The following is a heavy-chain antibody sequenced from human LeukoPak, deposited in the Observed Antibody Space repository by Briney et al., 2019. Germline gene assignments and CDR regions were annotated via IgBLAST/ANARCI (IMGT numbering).Heavy chain of an antibody. Sequence: GGSLRLSCEGSGFTFSNYWMGWVRQAPGKGLQWVANIKTDGSEKYYVDSVKGRFTISRDNAKNTLYLQMNSLRAEDTAVYYCARELGGGQYSSSWRYYYYGMDVWGQGTTVTVSS. D-gene: IGHD6-13*01. V-gene: IGHV3-7*01. J-gene: IGHJ6*02. CDR3: ARELGGGQYSSSWRYYYYGMDV. CDR1: GFTFSNYW. CDR2: IKTDGSEK.